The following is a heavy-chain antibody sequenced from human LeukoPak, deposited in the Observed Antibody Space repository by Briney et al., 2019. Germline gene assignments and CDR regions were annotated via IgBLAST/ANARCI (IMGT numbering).Heavy chain of an antibody. CDR2: ISAYNGNT. V-gene: IGHV1-18*01. CDR3: ARSCYGSGSYCLFDY. CDR1: GYTFTSYG. D-gene: IGHD3-10*01. Sequence: ASVKVSCKASGYTFTSYGVSWVRQAPGQGLEWMGWISAYNGNTNYAQKLQGRVTMTTDTSTSTAYMELRSLRSDDTAVYYCARSCYGSGSYCLFDYWGQGTLVTVSS. J-gene: IGHJ4*02.